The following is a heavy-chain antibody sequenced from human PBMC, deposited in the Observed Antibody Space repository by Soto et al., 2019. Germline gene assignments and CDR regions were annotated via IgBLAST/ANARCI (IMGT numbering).Heavy chain of an antibody. CDR3: ARSHYYDSSGYNYYYYYGMDV. J-gene: IGHJ6*02. CDR1: GYSFTSYW. CDR2: IYPGDSDT. V-gene: IGHV5-51*01. D-gene: IGHD3-22*01. Sequence: PGESLKISCKGSGYSFTSYWIGWVRQMPRKGLEWMGIIYPGDSDTRYSPSFQGQVTISADKSISTAYLQWSSLKASDTAMYYCARSHYYDSSGYNYYYYYGMDVWGQGTTVTVSS.